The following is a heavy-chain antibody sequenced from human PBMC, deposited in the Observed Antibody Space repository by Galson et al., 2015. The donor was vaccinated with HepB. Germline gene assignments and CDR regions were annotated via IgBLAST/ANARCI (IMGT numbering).Heavy chain of an antibody. CDR2: ISGSGGST. D-gene: IGHD2-15*01. CDR3: EKDWSGGHHLDY. Sequence: SLRLSCAASGFTFSSYAMSWVRQAPGKGLEWVSAISGSGGSTYYADSVKGRFTISRDNSKNTLYLQMNSLRAEDTAIYYCEKDWSGGHHLDYWGLGTLVTVSS. J-gene: IGHJ4*02. V-gene: IGHV3-23*01. CDR1: GFTFSSYA.